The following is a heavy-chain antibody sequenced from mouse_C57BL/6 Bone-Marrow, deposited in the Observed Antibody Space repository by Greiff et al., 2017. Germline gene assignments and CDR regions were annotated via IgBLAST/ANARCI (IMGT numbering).Heavy chain of an antibody. D-gene: IGHD2-1*01. CDR1: GFTFTDYY. Sequence: EVKVVESGGGLVQPGGSLSLSCAASGFTFTDYYMSWVRQPPGKALEWLGFIRNKANGYTTEYSASVKGRFTISRDNSQSILYLQMNALRAEDSATYYCAKYSNYVGWYCDVWGTGTTVTVSS. V-gene: IGHV7-3*01. CDR2: IRNKANGYTT. CDR3: AKYSNYVGWYCDV. J-gene: IGHJ1*03.